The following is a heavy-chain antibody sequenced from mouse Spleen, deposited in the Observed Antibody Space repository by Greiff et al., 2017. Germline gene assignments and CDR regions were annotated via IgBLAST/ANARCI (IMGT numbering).Heavy chain of an antibody. V-gene: IGHV5-17*01. CDR2: ISSGSSTI. Sequence: EVMLVESGGGLVKPGGSLKLSCAASGFTFSDYGMHWVRQAPEKGLEWVAYISSGSSTIYYADTVKGRFTISRDNAKNTLFLQMTSLRSEDTAMYYCARPEVRRPWYFDVWGAGTTVTVSS. D-gene: IGHD2-14*01. CDR3: ARPEVRRPWYFDV. J-gene: IGHJ1*01. CDR1: GFTFSDYG.